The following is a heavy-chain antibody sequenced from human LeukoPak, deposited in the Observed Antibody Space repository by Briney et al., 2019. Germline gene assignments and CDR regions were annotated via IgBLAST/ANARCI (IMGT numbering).Heavy chain of an antibody. Sequence: ASVKVSCKASGYTFTGYYMHWVRQAPGQGLEWMGWINPNSGGTNYAQKFRGRVTMTRDTSISTAYMELRSLRSDDTAVYYCARGGGITMVRGALHWWGQGTLVTVSS. J-gene: IGHJ4*02. D-gene: IGHD3-10*01. V-gene: IGHV1-2*02. CDR1: GYTFTGYY. CDR3: ARGGGITMVRGALHW. CDR2: INPNSGGT.